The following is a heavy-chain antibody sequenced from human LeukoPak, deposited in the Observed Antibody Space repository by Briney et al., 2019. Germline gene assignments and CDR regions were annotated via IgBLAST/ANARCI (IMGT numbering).Heavy chain of an antibody. Sequence: SETLSLTCAVYGGSFSGYYWSWIRQPPGKGLEWLGEINHSGSTNYNPSLKTRVTISVDTSKNHFSLKLSSVTAADTAVYYCARDSGYDFWSGYHHFDYWGQGTLVTVSS. CDR1: GGSFSGYY. V-gene: IGHV4-34*01. CDR2: INHSGST. CDR3: ARDSGYDFWSGYHHFDY. D-gene: IGHD3-3*01. J-gene: IGHJ4*02.